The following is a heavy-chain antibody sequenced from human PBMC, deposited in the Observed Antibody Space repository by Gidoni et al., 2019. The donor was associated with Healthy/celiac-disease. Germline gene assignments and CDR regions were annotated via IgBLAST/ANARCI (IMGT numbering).Heavy chain of an antibody. J-gene: IGHJ4*02. Sequence: QVQLQESGPGLVKPSQTLSLTCTVSGGSISSGSYYWSWIRQPAGKGLEWIGRIYTSGSTNYNPSLKSRVTISVDTSKNQFSLKLSSVTAADTAVYYCAREEGRVGGYDDYFDYWGQGTLVTVSS. V-gene: IGHV4-61*02. CDR3: AREEGRVGGYDDYFDY. CDR2: IYTSGST. D-gene: IGHD5-12*01. CDR1: GGSISSGSYY.